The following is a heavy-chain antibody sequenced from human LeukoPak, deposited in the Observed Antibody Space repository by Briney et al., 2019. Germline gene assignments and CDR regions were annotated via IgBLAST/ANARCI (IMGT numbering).Heavy chain of an antibody. CDR2: IYNRGST. CDR1: GGSISSYY. V-gene: IGHV4-59*01. CDR3: ARVTGYMIEDYFDY. Sequence: SETLSLTCTVSGGSISSYYWNWIRQPPGKGLEWIGYIYNRGSTNYNPSLRSRVTISVDTSKNQFSLKLTSVTAADTAVYYCARVTGYMIEDYFDYWGQGILVTVSS. J-gene: IGHJ4*02. D-gene: IGHD3-9*01.